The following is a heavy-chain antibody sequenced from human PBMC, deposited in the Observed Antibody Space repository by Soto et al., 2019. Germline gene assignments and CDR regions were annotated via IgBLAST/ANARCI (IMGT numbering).Heavy chain of an antibody. V-gene: IGHV1-8*01. CDR3: ARGVSAGVDY. CDR2: MEPSTGRT. CDR1: GYSFTSRD. Sequence: ASGRVFCTASGYSFTSRDINWVRQTAGQGREWMGWMEPSTGRTGYAQKFPGRVTITRDTSINPAYMGLTTLPSADTAFYYCARGVSAGVDYWGQGTLVTVSS. D-gene: IGHD1-26*01. J-gene: IGHJ4*02.